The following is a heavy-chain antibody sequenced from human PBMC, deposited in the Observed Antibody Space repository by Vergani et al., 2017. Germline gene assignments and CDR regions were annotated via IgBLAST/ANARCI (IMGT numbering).Heavy chain of an antibody. CDR3: ARVTYSSTWGNWFDP. CDR1: GYTFTNYA. CDR2: INTNTGNQ. V-gene: IGHV7-4-1*02. Sequence: QVQLVQSGSELKKPGASVKVSCKASGYTFTNYAMNWVRQAPGQGLVWMGWINTNTGNQTYSQGFTGRFVFSLDTSVSTAYLQISSLKAEDTAVYYCARVTYSSTWGNWFDPWGQGTLVTVSS. D-gene: IGHD6-13*01. J-gene: IGHJ5*02.